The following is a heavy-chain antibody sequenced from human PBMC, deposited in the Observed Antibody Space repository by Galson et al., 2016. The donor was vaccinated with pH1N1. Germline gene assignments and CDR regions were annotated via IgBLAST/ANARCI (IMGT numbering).Heavy chain of an antibody. Sequence: SVKVSCKASGGTFGSFGINWVRQAPGQGLEWMGGIIPIFNTAKYARNLQGRVTITADESTTTAYMELSSLRSDDTAVYFCAREDYYATDLSDWYFDLWGRGTLLTASS. V-gene: IGHV1-69*13. D-gene: IGHD3-10*01. CDR2: IIPIFNTA. CDR3: AREDYYATDLSDWYFDL. CDR1: GGTFGSFG. J-gene: IGHJ2*01.